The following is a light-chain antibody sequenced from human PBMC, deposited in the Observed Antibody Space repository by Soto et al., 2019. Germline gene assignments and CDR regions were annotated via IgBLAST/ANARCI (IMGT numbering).Light chain of an antibody. CDR3: QQYKTYPHT. CDR2: KAS. CDR1: QNINTW. Sequence: DIQVTQSPSTLSASVGDRVTITCRASQNINTWLAWYQQKPGKAPKPLLYKASSLESGVPSRFSGSGSGTEFTLTISSLQPDDFATYYCQQYKTYPHTFGQGTKLEIK. J-gene: IGKJ2*01. V-gene: IGKV1-5*03.